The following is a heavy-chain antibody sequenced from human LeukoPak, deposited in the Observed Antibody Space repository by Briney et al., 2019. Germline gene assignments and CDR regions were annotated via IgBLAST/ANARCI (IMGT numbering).Heavy chain of an antibody. D-gene: IGHD4-23*01. CDR2: INPSGGST. J-gene: IGHJ4*02. CDR1: GYTFTSYA. V-gene: IGHV1-46*01. CDR3: ARGQYGGLML. Sequence: ASVKVSCTASGYTFTSYAMNWVRQAPGQGLEWMGIINPSGGSTSYAQKFQGRVTMTRDTSTSTVYMGLSSLRSEDTVVYYCARGQYGGLMLWGQGTLVTVSS.